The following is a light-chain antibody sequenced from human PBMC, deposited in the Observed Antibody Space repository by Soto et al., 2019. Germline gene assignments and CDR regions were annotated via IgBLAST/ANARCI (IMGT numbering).Light chain of an antibody. J-gene: IGLJ1*01. CDR2: EVS. CDR3: CSFAGSFYV. CDR1: SRDVDAYDF. Sequence: QSALTQPRSVSGSPGQSVAISCTGTSRDVDAYDFVSWYQHHPGKAPKLIISEVSKRPSGVSHRFSGSKSGNTASLPISGLQAEDEADYFCCSFAGSFYVFGTGTNVTVL. V-gene: IGLV2-11*01.